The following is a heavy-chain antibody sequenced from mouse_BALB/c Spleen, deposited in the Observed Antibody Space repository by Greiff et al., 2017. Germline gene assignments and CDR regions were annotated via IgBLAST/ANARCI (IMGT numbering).Heavy chain of an antibody. Sequence: VQLQQSGPELVKPGASVKISCKASGYAFSSSWMNWVKQRPGQGLEWIGRIYPGDGDTNYNGKFKGKATLTADKSSSTAYMQLSSLTSVDSAVYFCATYGNSRRFAYWGQGTLVTVSA. V-gene: IGHV1-82*01. CDR3: ATYGNSRRFAY. D-gene: IGHD2-1*01. CDR2: IYPGDGDT. J-gene: IGHJ3*01. CDR1: GYAFSSSW.